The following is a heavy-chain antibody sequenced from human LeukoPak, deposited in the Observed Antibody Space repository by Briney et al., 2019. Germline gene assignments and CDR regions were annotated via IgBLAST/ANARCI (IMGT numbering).Heavy chain of an antibody. Sequence: GGSLRLSCAASGFTFSPYAMHWVRQAPGKRLEYLSSITSDGGTTYYADSVKGRFTISRDNSKNTLYLQMGSLRAGDMALYYCARDLRGAADYWGQGTLVTVSS. CDR1: GFTFSPYA. CDR2: ITSDGGTT. J-gene: IGHJ4*02. CDR3: ARDLRGAADY. V-gene: IGHV3-64*02. D-gene: IGHD1-26*01.